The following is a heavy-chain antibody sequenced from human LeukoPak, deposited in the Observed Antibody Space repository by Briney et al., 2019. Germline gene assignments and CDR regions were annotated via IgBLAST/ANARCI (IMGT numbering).Heavy chain of an antibody. J-gene: IGHJ4*02. CDR1: GFTFSGYW. CDR3: ARDRIQLWSHDY. D-gene: IGHD5-18*01. V-gene: IGHV3-7*04. Sequence: GGSLRLSCAASGFTFSGYWMSWVCQAPGKGLEWVANIKPDGSEKYYVDSVKGRFTISRDNAKNSLYLQMNGLRAEDTAVYYCARDRIQLWSHDYWGQGTLVTVSS. CDR2: IKPDGSEK.